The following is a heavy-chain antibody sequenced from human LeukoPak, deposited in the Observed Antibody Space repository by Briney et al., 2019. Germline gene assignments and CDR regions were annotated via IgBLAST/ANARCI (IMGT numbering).Heavy chain of an antibody. CDR1: GFTFSSYV. D-gene: IGHD3-10*01. Sequence: GGSLRLACAASGFTFSSYVMHWVRQAPGKGLEWGAVIWYDGSNKYDADSVKCRFTISIDNSNNTLYLQMNSLRDEDTAVYYCEKDQAGFGALFSDAFDIWGQGTMVTVSS. CDR3: EKDQAGFGALFSDAFDI. V-gene: IGHV3-33*06. CDR2: IWYDGSNK. J-gene: IGHJ3*02.